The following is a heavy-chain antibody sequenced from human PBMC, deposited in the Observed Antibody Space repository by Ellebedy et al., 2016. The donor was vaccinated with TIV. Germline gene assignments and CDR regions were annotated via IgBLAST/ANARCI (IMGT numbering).Heavy chain of an antibody. V-gene: IGHV3-11*01. J-gene: IGHJ4*02. Sequence: GESLKISXAASGFTLSDDYMSWIRQAPGEGLEWVSYISPSGSDKYYADSVKGRFTISRDDAKNSLYLQMNSLIVEDTAVYYCALAPTRDGYNYGADYWGQGALVTVSS. CDR3: ALAPTRDGYNYGADY. CDR1: GFTLSDDY. CDR2: ISPSGSDK. D-gene: IGHD5-24*01.